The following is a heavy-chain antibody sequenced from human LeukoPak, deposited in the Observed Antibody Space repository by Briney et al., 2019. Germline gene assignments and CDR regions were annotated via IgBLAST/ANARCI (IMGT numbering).Heavy chain of an antibody. Sequence: SGTLSLTCAVSGGSINSNWWSWVRQPPGKGLEWIGETSRSGSPNYHSSLKGRVSISTDTSKNRFSLKVNSVTAADTAVYYCARTRAFCYSFCGFDIWGQGTLVTVSS. CDR1: GGSINSNW. CDR3: ARTRAFCYSFCGFDI. J-gene: IGHJ3*02. D-gene: IGHD5/OR15-5a*01. CDR2: TSRSGSP. V-gene: IGHV4-4*02.